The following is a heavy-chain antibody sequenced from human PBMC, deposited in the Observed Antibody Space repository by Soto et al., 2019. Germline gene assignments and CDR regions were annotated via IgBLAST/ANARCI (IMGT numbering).Heavy chain of an antibody. D-gene: IGHD3-10*01. J-gene: IGHJ4*02. CDR3: ARDPMGRYYGSGSYSFDY. CDR2: ISYDGSNK. V-gene: IGHV3-30-3*01. Sequence: QVQLVESGGGVVQPGRSLRLSCAASGFTFSSYAMHWVRQAPGKGLEWVAVISYDGSNKYYADSVKGRFTISRDNSNNTLYRQMNSLRAEDTAVYYCARDPMGRYYGSGSYSFDYWGQGTLVTVSS. CDR1: GFTFSSYA.